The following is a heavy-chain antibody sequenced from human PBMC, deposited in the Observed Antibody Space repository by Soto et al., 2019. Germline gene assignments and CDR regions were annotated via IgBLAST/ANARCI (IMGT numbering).Heavy chain of an antibody. CDR1: GGTFSSYA. Sequence: AAVKVSCKASGGTFSSYAISWVRQAPGQGREWMGGIIPIFGTANYAQKFQGRVTITADESTSTAYMELSSLRSEDTAVYYCARFFPSSGSPASDSWGQGTLVTVSS. V-gene: IGHV1-69*13. CDR2: IIPIFGTA. CDR3: ARFFPSSGSPASDS. D-gene: IGHD3-22*01. J-gene: IGHJ4*02.